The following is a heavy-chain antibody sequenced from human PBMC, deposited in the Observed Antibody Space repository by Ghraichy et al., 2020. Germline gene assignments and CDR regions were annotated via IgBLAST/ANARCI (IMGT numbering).Heavy chain of an antibody. CDR1: GFTFSSYS. Sequence: GGSLRLSCAASGFTFSSYSMNWVRQAPGKGLEWVSYISSTGSTIYYADSVKGRFTISRDNAKNSLYLQMNSLRDEDTAVYYCARRYSYGAPFDYWGQGTLVTVSS. CDR2: ISSTGSTI. J-gene: IGHJ4*02. CDR3: ARRYSYGAPFDY. D-gene: IGHD5-18*01. V-gene: IGHV3-48*02.